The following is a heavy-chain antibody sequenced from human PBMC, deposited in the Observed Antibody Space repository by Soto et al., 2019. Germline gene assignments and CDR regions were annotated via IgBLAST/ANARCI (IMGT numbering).Heavy chain of an antibody. V-gene: IGHV4-30-4*01. J-gene: IGHJ6*02. CDR1: GGSISSADYY. Sequence: QVQLLESGPGLVRPSQTLSLTCTVSGGSISSADYYWSWIRQPPGQGLEWIGYIFYSGSTHYTPSLKSRVSMSVDLSKNQVSLRLRSVTAAYTAVYYCARDYLSDSGGYGDYYDSFCLDVCGQGTTVSFSS. D-gene: IGHD3-22*01. CDR2: IFYSGST. CDR3: ARDYLSDSGGYGDYYDSFCLDV.